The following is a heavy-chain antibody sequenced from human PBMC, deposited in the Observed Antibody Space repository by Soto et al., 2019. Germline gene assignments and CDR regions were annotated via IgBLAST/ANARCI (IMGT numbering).Heavy chain of an antibody. J-gene: IGHJ4*02. CDR2: INPNSGST. V-gene: IGHV1-8*01. D-gene: IGHD3-10*01. CDR1: GYTFTNYD. Sequence: QVQLVQSGAEVKKPGASVKVSCKASGYTFTNYDINWVRQATGQGLEWLGWINPNSGSTDYAQRFQGRVTMTRNTSISTAYMELSSLRSEDTAVYYGARGQVGTHRYWGQGTLLTVSS. CDR3: ARGQVGTHRY.